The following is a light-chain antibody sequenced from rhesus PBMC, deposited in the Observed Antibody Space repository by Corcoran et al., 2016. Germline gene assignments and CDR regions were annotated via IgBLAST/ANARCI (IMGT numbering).Light chain of an antibody. V-gene: IGLV2-32*01. CDR2: GVS. CDR1: SSDIGGYNY. Sequence: QAALTQPRSVSESPGPSVTISCTGTSSDIGGYNYVSWYQQHPGAAPKLMIYGVSRRPSGVSDLFSGSKSGNTASLTFSGLQAEDEADYYCCSYAGNYTYIFGVRTRLTVL. CDR3: CSYAGNYTYI. J-gene: IGLJ1*01.